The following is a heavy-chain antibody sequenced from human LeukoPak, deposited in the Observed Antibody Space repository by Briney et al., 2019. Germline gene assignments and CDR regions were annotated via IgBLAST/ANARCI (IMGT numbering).Heavy chain of an antibody. D-gene: IGHD2-15*01. J-gene: IGHJ5*02. V-gene: IGHV3-74*01. CDR1: GFTFSSYW. CDR3: TRRVSATRWFDP. CDR2: INSDGSTT. Sequence: GGSLRLSCAASGFTFSSYWMHWVRHAPGKGLVWVSRINSDGSTTNYADSVKGRFTISRDNAENTLYVQMNSLRVEDTAVYYCTRRVSATRWFDPWGQGTLVTVSS.